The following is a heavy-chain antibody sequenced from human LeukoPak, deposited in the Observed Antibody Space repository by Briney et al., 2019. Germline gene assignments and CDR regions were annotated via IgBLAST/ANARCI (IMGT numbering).Heavy chain of an antibody. V-gene: IGHV3-23*01. CDR1: GLTFSSHG. Sequence: GGSLRLSCAASGLTFSSHGMNWVRQAPGKGLEWVSGISPNGVITYYADSVKGRFTISRDNSKGTVSLKMNSLRPEDTAVYYCAKDDAWLQYGDWGRGTLVTVSS. CDR3: AKDDAWLQYGD. J-gene: IGHJ4*02. D-gene: IGHD5-24*01. CDR2: ISPNGVIT.